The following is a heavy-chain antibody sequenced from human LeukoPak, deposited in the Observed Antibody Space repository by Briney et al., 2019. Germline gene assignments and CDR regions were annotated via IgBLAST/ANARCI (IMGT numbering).Heavy chain of an antibody. CDR1: GYSFTNYW. D-gene: IGHD2-21*02. CDR3: ARHGGDSSGGAFDI. V-gene: IGHV5-51*01. J-gene: IGHJ3*02. Sequence: GESLKISCRVSGYSFTNYWIGWVRRMPGKGLEWMGIIFPGDSDTRYSPSFQGQVTISADKSISTAYLQWISLKASDTAMYYCARHGGDSSGGAFDIWGRGTMVIISS. CDR2: IFPGDSDT.